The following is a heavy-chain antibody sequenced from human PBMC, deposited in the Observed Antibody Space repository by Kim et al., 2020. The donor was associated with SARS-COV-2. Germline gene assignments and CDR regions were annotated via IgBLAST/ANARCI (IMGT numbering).Heavy chain of an antibody. CDR1: GYTFTSYG. CDR3: ARFVRGVIPCYYYGMDV. CDR2: ISAYNGNT. J-gene: IGHJ6*02. Sequence: ASVKVSCKASGYTFTSYGISWVRQAPGQGLEWMGWISAYNGNTDYAQRLQGRVTMTTDTSTSTAYMELRSLRSDDTAVYYCARFVRGVIPCYYYGMDVWGQGTAVTVS. D-gene: IGHD3-10*02. V-gene: IGHV1-18*04.